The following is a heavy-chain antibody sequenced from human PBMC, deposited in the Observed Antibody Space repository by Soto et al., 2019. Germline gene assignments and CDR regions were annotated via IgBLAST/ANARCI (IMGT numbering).Heavy chain of an antibody. CDR1: GFTFSSYG. V-gene: IGHV3-30*18. Sequence: QVQLVESGGGVVQPGRSLRLSCAASGFTFSSYGMHWVRQAPGKGLEWVAVISYDGSNKYYADSVKGRFTISRDNSKNTLYLQMNSLRAEDTAVYYCAKDAETGEQWLAACDYWGQGTLVTVSS. D-gene: IGHD6-19*01. J-gene: IGHJ4*02. CDR3: AKDAETGEQWLAACDY. CDR2: ISYDGSNK.